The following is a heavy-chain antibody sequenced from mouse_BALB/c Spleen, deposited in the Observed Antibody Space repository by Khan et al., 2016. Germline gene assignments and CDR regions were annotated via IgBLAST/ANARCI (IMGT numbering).Heavy chain of an antibody. V-gene: IGHV1-7*01. J-gene: IGHJ2*01. Sequence: QVQLKQSGAELAKPGASVKMSCKASGYTFTSYWMHWVKQRPGQGLEWIGYINPSTGYTEYNQKFKDKATLTADKSSSTAYMQLSSLTSEDSAVXYCASAGYFDYWGQGTTLTVSS. CDR3: ASAGYFDY. CDR1: GYTFTSYW. CDR2: INPSTGYT.